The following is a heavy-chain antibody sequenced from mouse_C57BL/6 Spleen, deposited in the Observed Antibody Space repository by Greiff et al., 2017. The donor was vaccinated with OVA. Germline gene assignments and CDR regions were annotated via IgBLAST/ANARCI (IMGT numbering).Heavy chain of an antibody. Sequence: EVKLVESGGGLVKPGGSLTLSCAASGFTFSDYGMHWVRQAPEKGLEWVAYISSGSSTIYYADTVKGRFTISRDNAKITLFLQMTILRSEDTAMYYCASLYFDYWGQGTTLTVSS. CDR1: GFTFSDYG. V-gene: IGHV5-17*01. CDR2: ISSGSSTI. CDR3: ASLYFDY. J-gene: IGHJ2*01.